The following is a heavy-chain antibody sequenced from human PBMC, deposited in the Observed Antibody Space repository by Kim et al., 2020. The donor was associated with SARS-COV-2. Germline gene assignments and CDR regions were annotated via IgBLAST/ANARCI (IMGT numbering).Heavy chain of an antibody. V-gene: IGHV7-4-1*02. CDR2: IDTKTGNP. CDR3: VRWNNMGGSGWFDP. CDR1: GYTFTNYA. D-gene: IGHD6-25*01. Sequence: ASVKVSCKASGYTFTNYAINWVRQAPGQGLEWMGWIDTKTGNPMYAQGFTGRFVFSLDTSVSTTYLQISSLKTEDTAVYYCVRWNNMGGSGWFDPWGQGTLLIVSS. J-gene: IGHJ5*02.